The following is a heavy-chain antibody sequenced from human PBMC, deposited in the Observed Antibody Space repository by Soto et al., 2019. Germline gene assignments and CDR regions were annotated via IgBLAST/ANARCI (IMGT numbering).Heavy chain of an antibody. V-gene: IGHV1-2*04. J-gene: IGHJ6*02. CDR3: VRDTTFYDMDA. CDR1: GYTFTVYY. D-gene: IGHD2-2*01. CDR2: INPNSGGT. Sequence: ASVKVSCKASGYTFTVYYMHWVRQAPGQGLEWMGWINPNSGGTNYAQKFQGWVTMTRDTSISTAYMELSRRRSDDTAVDYCVRDTTFYDMDAWGQGTTLTVS.